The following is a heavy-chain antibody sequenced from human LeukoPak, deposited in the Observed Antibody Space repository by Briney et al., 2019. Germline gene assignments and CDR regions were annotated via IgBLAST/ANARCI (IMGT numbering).Heavy chain of an antibody. V-gene: IGHV4-38-2*02. Sequence: SETLSLTCTVSGDSISSGDYYWSWIRQPPGKGLEWIGSIYHSGSTYYNPSLKSRVTISVDTSKNQFSLKLSSVTAADTAVYYCARGVEATVTTYYYYYYMDVWGKGTTVTVSS. J-gene: IGHJ6*03. CDR3: ARGVEATVTTYYYYYYMDV. D-gene: IGHD4-11*01. CDR2: IYHSGST. CDR1: GDSISSGDYY.